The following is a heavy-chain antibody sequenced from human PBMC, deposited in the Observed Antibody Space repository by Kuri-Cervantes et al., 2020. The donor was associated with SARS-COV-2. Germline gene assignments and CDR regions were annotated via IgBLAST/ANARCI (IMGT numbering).Heavy chain of an antibody. J-gene: IGHJ5*02. CDR3: ARVQQDIVVVPAAHGFDP. D-gene: IGHD2-2*01. V-gene: IGHV4-34*01. Sequence: GSLRLSCAVYGWSFSGYYWSWIRQPPGKGLEWIGEINHSGSTNYNPSLKSRVTVSVDTSKNQFSLKLSSVTAADTAVYYCARVQQDIVVVPAAHGFDPWGQGTLVTVSS. CDR2: INHSGST. CDR1: GWSFSGYY.